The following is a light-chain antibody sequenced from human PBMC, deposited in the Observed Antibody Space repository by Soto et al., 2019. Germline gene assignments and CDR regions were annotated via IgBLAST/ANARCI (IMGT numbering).Light chain of an antibody. V-gene: IGLV2-14*02. Sequence: QSVLTQPASVSGSPGQSITISCTGTSSDVGSYNPVSWYQQHPGKAPKLMIYEGSKRPSGVSNRFSGSKSGNTASLTISGLQADDEAEYFCISYKTDDTFVFGSGTKLTVL. CDR2: EGS. CDR1: SSDVGSYNP. CDR3: ISYKTDDTFV. J-gene: IGLJ1*01.